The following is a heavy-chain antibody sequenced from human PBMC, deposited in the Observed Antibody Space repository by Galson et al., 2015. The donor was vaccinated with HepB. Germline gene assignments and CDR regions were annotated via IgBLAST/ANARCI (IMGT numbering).Heavy chain of an antibody. V-gene: IGHV3-30*18. CDR3: AKVSSLGYCSSTSCYTPYYYYYMDV. CDR2: ISYDGSNK. CDR1: GFTFSSYG. Sequence: SLRLSCAASGFTFSSYGMHWVRQAPGKGLEWVAVISYDGSNKYYADSVKGRFTISRDNSKNTLYLQMNSLRAEDTAVYYCAKVSSLGYCSSTSCYTPYYYYYMDVWGKGTTVTVSS. D-gene: IGHD2-2*02. J-gene: IGHJ6*03.